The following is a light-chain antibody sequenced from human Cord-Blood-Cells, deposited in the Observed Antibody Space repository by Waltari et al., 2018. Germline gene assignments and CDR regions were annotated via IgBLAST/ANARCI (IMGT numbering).Light chain of an antibody. J-gene: IGKJ3*01. CDR2: WAC. CDR1: QSVLYSSNNQNY. Sequence: DIVMTQSPDSLAVSLGERATINCKPSQSVLYSSNNQNYLAWYQEKPGQPPKLLIYWACTREAGVPDRCRGRGSGTGFTLTISSQQAEDGAFYYCQQYYSKPPAFTFGPGTKVDIK. V-gene: IGKV4-1*01. CDR3: QQYYSKPPAFT.